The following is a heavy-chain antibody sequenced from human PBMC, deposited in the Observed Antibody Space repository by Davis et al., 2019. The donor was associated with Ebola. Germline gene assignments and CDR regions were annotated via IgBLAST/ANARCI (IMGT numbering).Heavy chain of an antibody. CDR3: ASLRRTITGMDDGFDL. D-gene: IGHD1-20*01. V-gene: IGHV5-51*01. CDR1: GYSFTSYW. Sequence: GESLKISCKGSGYSFTSYWIVWVRQMPGKGLECMGIIFPGDSDTRYSPSFQGQVTISADKSISTAYLQWSSLKASDTAIYYCASLRRTITGMDDGFDLWGQGTMVTVSS. J-gene: IGHJ3*01. CDR2: IFPGDSDT.